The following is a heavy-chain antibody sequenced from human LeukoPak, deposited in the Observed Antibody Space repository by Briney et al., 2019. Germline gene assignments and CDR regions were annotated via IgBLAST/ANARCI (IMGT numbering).Heavy chain of an antibody. CDR1: GYTFTSYY. Sequence: SVKVSCKASGYTFTSYYMHWVRQAPGQGLEWMGGIIPIFGTANYAQKFQGRVTITADESTSTAYMELSSLRSEDTAVYYCAREVGTDAFDIWGQGTMVTVSS. CDR3: AREVGTDAFDI. V-gene: IGHV1-69*13. D-gene: IGHD1-26*01. J-gene: IGHJ3*02. CDR2: IIPIFGTA.